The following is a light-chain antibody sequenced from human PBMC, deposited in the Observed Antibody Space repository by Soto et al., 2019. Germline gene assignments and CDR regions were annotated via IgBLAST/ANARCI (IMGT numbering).Light chain of an antibody. V-gene: IGLV4-60*02. CDR1: SGHSSYI. CDR3: ETWDSNTHV. CDR2: PEGSGSY. Sequence: QAVVTQSSSASASPGSSVKLTCTLRSGHSSYIIAWHQQQPGKAPRYLMKPEGSGSYNKGSGVPDRFSGSSSGADRYLTISNLLFEDEADYYCETWDSNTHVFGGGTKVTVL. J-gene: IGLJ3*02.